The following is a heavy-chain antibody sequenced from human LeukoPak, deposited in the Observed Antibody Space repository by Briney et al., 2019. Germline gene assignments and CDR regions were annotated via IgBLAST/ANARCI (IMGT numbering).Heavy chain of an antibody. D-gene: IGHD1-26*01. CDR3: ARDERGAAHNY. Sequence: ASVKVSCKASGGTFSSYAISWVRQAPGQGLEWMGRIIPILGIANYVQKFQGRVTITADKSTSTAYMELSSLRSEDTAVYYCARDERGAAHNYWGQGTLVTVSS. J-gene: IGHJ4*02. CDR2: IIPILGIA. CDR1: GGTFSSYA. V-gene: IGHV1-69*04.